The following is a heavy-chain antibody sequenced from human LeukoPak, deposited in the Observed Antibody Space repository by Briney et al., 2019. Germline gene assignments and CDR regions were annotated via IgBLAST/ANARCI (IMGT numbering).Heavy chain of an antibody. CDR2: INGDGSEE. V-gene: IGHV3-7*01. CDR3: VRSDGVSGYDLLDY. J-gene: IGHJ4*02. CDR1: GFTFSSYW. D-gene: IGHD5-12*01. Sequence: QAGGSLRLSCAASGFTFSSYWMHWVRQAPGKGLEWVSHINGDGSEETYMDSVKARFIISRDNAKNSLYLQMGSLRAEDTAVYYCVRSDGVSGYDLLDYWGQGTLVTVSS.